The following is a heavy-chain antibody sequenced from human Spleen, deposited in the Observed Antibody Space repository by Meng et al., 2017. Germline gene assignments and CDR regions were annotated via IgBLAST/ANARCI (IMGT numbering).Heavy chain of an antibody. Sequence: QVQLVQSGAEVKKPGASVKVSCKASGYTFTSYAVHWVRQAPGQRLEWMGWINAGNGNTKYSQKFQGKVTITRDTSANTAYMELSSLRSEDTAVYYCARDPSPYCSGGSCQPVGGEYFHHWGQGALVTVSS. CDR1: GYTFTSYA. V-gene: IGHV1-3*01. J-gene: IGHJ1*01. D-gene: IGHD2-15*01. CDR2: INAGNGNT. CDR3: ARDPSPYCSGGSCQPVGGEYFHH.